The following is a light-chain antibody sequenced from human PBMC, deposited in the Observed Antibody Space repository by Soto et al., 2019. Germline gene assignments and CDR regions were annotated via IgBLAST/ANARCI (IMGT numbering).Light chain of an antibody. CDR2: RSS. CDR1: QSVSSN. CDR3: QQYNKWPRT. J-gene: IGKJ1*01. Sequence: IEMTQSPATLSVSPGERVTLTWRASQSVSSNLAWYKQKPGRAPRLLIYRSSARATGIPARFSGSGSGTEFTLTISSLQSEYVEVYYWQQYNKWPRTFGQGTKVDIK. V-gene: IGKV3-15*01.